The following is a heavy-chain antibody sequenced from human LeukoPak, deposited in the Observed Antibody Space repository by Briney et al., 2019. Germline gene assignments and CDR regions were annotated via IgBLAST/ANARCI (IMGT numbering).Heavy chain of an antibody. CDR1: GGSLSGYY. Sequence: SETLSLTCAVYGGSLSGYYWSWIRQPPGKGLEWIGEINHSGSTNYNPSLKSRVTISVDTSKNQFSLKLSSVTAADTAVYYCARGPGYYYVYYYYGMDVWGQGTTVTVSS. V-gene: IGHV4-34*01. CDR3: ARGPGYYYVYYYYGMDV. D-gene: IGHD3-10*02. CDR2: INHSGST. J-gene: IGHJ6*02.